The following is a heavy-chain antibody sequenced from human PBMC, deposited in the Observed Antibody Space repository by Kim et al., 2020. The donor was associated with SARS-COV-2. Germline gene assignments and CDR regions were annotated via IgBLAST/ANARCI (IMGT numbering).Heavy chain of an antibody. CDR2: IYYSGST. CDR3: ARVVLWGSYGYYYGMDV. J-gene: IGHJ6*02. D-gene: IGHD1-26*01. V-gene: IGHV4-31*03. CDR1: GGSISSGCYY. Sequence: SETLSLTCTVSGGSISSGCYYWSWIRQHPGKGLEWIGYIYYSGSTYYNPSLKNRVTISVDTSKNQFSLKLSSVTAADTAVYYCARVVLWGSYGYYYGMDVWGQGTTVTVSS.